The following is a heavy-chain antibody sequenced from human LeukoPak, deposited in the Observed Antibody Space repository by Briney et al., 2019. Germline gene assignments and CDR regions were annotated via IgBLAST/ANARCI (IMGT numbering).Heavy chain of an antibody. D-gene: IGHD6-13*01. V-gene: IGHV3-53*01. Sequence: EPGGSLRLSCAASGFTVSSNYMSRVRQAPGKGLEWVSAIYSGGSTYYADSVKGRFTLSTDNSKTTFYLQMNSLRVEDTAVYYCATDRSGSSAGSWAYWGQGTLVAVSS. J-gene: IGHJ4*02. CDR2: IYSGGST. CDR1: GFTVSSNY. CDR3: ATDRSGSSAGSWAY.